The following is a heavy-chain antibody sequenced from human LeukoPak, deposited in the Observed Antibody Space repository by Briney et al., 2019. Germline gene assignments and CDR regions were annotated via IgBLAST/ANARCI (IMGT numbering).Heavy chain of an antibody. CDR2: IDHSGGT. J-gene: IGHJ2*01. Sequence: SETLSLTCAVYGGSFSGYFWSWIRQTPGKGLEWIGEIDHSGGTYCNLSLKSRVTISVDTFKNQFSLKLSSVTAADTAVYYCARDSTGTRLPRRYFDLWGRGTLVTVSS. V-gene: IGHV4-34*01. CDR3: ARDSTGTRLPRRYFDL. CDR1: GGSFSGYF. D-gene: IGHD4-11*01.